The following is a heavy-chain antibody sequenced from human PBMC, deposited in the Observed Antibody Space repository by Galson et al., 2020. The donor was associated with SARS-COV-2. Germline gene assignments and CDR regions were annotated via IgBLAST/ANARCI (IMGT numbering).Heavy chain of an antibody. CDR3: VRDIITGDDGGNHCEH. V-gene: IGHV3-21*01. D-gene: IGHD4-17*01. CDR1: GFTFRIYR. CDR2: MSSSGRYI. J-gene: IGHJ1*01. Sequence: KIGESPKISCAASGFTFRIYRMNWVRQAPGKGLEWVASMSSSGRYIYYADSVRGRFTISRDNAKDSLYLQMNDVRDEDTAVYYCVRDIITGDDGGNHCEHWGQGTLVTVSS.